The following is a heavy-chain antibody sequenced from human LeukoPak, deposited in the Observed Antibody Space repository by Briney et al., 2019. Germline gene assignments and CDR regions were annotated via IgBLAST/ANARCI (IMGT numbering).Heavy chain of an antibody. Sequence: GGSLRLSCVGSGYAFGVHAMSWVRQAPGKGPEWVATIGSGADLFYAESVKGRFTISRDDPRNTVWLQMNSLRAEDTALYYCAKDWTPHNRVYDCLDAWGQGTQVTVSS. CDR3: AKDWTPHNRVYDCLDA. CDR2: IGSGADL. D-gene: IGHD3-16*01. V-gene: IGHV3-23*01. J-gene: IGHJ5*02. CDR1: GYAFGVHA.